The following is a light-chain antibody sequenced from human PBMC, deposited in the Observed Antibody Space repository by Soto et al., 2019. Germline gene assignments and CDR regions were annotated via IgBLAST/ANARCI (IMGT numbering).Light chain of an antibody. CDR2: WAS. CDR1: QSVLYSSNNENY. V-gene: IGKV4-1*01. J-gene: IGKJ5*01. CDR3: QQYYSTPRT. Sequence: IVMTQSPDSLAVSLGERATINCNSSQSVLYSSNNENYLAWYQQKPGQPPKLLIYWASTRESGVPDRFSGSGSGTDFTLTISSLQAGDVAVYYCQQYYSTPRTFGQGTRLEIK.